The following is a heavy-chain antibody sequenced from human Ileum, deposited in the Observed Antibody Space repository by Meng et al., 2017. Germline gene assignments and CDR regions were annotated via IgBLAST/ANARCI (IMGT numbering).Heavy chain of an antibody. CDR3: VREGGEVGTPRSFDY. CDR2: INPGDDGV. CDR1: GYTFTNYY. J-gene: IGHJ4*02. V-gene: IGHV1-46*04. D-gene: IGHD1-26*01. Sequence: QVQLLQSGAEVKKPGASVKVSCKASGYTFTNYYVHWVRQAPEQGLEWVGLINPGDDGVNYARGLQGRVTITSDTSTSTVYMDLTSLTYEDTAVYYCVREGGEVGTPRSFDYWGQGTLVTVSS.